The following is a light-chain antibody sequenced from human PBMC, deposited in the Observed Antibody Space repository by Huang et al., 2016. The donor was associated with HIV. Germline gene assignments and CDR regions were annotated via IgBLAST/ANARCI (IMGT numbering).Light chain of an antibody. CDR3: QQYGSSPIT. Sequence: EIVLTQSPGTLSLSPGERVTLSCRASQSVSSNYLAWYQQKPGQAPRLLIYGTATRATGTADRFTGDGSVTDFTLTITRLEPEDFAVYYCQQYGSSPITCGQGTRLEIK. CDR2: GTA. V-gene: IGKV3-20*01. J-gene: IGKJ5*01. CDR1: QSVSSNY.